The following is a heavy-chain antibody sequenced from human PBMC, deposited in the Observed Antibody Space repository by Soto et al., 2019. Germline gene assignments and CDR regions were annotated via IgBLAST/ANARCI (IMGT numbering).Heavy chain of an antibody. CDR3: AIGEHDEGRLLWFGVGWFDP. CDR1: GGTFSSYA. Sequence: QVQLVQSGAEVKKPGSSVKVSCKASGGTFSSYAISWVRQAPGQGLEWMGGIIPIFGTANYAQKFQGRVTITADESTSTAYMELGSLRSEDTAVYYCAIGEHDEGRLLWFGVGWFDPWGQGTLVTVSS. D-gene: IGHD3-10*01. J-gene: IGHJ5*02. V-gene: IGHV1-69*01. CDR2: IIPIFGTA.